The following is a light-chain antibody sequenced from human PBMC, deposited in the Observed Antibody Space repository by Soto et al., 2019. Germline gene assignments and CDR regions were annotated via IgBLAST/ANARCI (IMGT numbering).Light chain of an antibody. CDR1: QSVSSSY. J-gene: IGKJ4*01. Sequence: EIVLTQSPGTLSLSPGERATLSCRASQSVSSSYLAWYQQKPGQAPRLLIYGASSRATGIPDRFSGSRSGTDFTLTISRLEPEDFAVYYCQQYGSSPWLTFGGGTKVEIK. CDR2: GAS. V-gene: IGKV3-20*01. CDR3: QQYGSSPWLT.